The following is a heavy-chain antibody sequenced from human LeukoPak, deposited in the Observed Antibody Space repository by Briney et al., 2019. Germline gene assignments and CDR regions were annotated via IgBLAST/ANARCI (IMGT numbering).Heavy chain of an antibody. CDR3: AKQGFGC. CDR2: ISYDGDNK. CDR1: GFTFSSSA. Sequence: GGSLRLSCAASGFTFSSSAMHWVRQAPGKGLEWVAVISYDGDNKYYADSVKGRFTISRDNSKNTMYLQMNSLRAEDTAVYYCAKQGFGCWGQGTLVTVSS. J-gene: IGHJ4*02. D-gene: IGHD1/OR15-1a*01. V-gene: IGHV3-30*04.